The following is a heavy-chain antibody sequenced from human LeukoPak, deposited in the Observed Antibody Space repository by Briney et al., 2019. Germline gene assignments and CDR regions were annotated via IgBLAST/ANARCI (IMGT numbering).Heavy chain of an antibody. CDR3: ARGRCYYDSSGYPDAFDI. V-gene: IGHV3-66*01. CDR1: GFTVSSNY. CDR2: IYSGGST. J-gene: IGHJ3*02. D-gene: IGHD3-22*01. Sequence: PGGSLRLSCAASGFTVSSNYMSWVRQAPGKGLEWVSAIYSGGSTYYADSVKGRFTISRDNSKNTLYLQMNSLRAEDTAVYYCARGRCYYDSSGYPDAFDIWGQGTMVTVSS.